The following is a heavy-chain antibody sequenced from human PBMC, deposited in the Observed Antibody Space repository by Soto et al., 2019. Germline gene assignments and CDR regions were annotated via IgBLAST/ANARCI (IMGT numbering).Heavy chain of an antibody. V-gene: IGHV1-18*01. D-gene: IGHD2-15*01. J-gene: IGHJ3*02. Sequence: VKVSCKASGYTLTSYGISWVRQAPRQGLEWMGWISAYNGNTNYAQKLQGRVTMTTDTSTSTAYMELRSLRSDDTAVYYCARDQCSGGSCYSRLAAAFDIWGQGTMVTVSS. CDR3: ARDQCSGGSCYSRLAAAFDI. CDR2: ISAYNGNT. CDR1: GYTLTSYG.